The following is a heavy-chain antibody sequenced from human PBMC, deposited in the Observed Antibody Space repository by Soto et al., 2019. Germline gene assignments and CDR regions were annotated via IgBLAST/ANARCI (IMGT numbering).Heavy chain of an antibody. J-gene: IGHJ4*02. Sequence: GGSLRLSCAASGFTFSSYAVSWARQTPGKGLEWVSTISASGAYTYYADSVKGRFTISRDNSKNTLYLQMRSLRAGDTATYYCAKEVIAARPYYFDYWGQGTLATVYS. D-gene: IGHD6-6*01. CDR3: AKEVIAARPYYFDY. V-gene: IGHV3-23*01. CDR2: ISASGAYT. CDR1: GFTFSSYA.